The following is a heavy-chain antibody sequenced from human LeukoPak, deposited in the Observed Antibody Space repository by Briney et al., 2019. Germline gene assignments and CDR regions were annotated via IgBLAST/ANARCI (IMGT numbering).Heavy chain of an antibody. V-gene: IGHV3-33*01. Sequence: GGSLRLSCAGSGFTFGGYGMHWFRQTPGKGLEWVAVIAYDGSRAFYADSVKGRFTISRDNSKNTMSVQMDDLRAEDTAVYYCTRYNNDHFDYWGQGILVTVSS. CDR3: TRYNNDHFDY. CDR1: GFTFGGYG. D-gene: IGHD1-14*01. CDR2: IAYDGSRA. J-gene: IGHJ4*02.